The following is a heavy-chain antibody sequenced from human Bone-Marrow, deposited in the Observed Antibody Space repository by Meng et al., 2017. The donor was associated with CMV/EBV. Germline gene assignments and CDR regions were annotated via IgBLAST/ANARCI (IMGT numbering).Heavy chain of an antibody. CDR3: ARKMTTILVFDY. V-gene: IGHV3-15*01. J-gene: IGHJ4*02. CDR1: GFTFSNAW. Sequence: GESLKISCAASGFTFSNAWMSWVRQAPGKGLEWVGRIKSKTDGGTTDYAAPVKGRFTISRDNAKNSLYLQMNSLRAEDTAVYYCARKMTTILVFDYWGQGTLVTVSS. CDR2: IKSKTDGGTT. D-gene: IGHD5-24*01.